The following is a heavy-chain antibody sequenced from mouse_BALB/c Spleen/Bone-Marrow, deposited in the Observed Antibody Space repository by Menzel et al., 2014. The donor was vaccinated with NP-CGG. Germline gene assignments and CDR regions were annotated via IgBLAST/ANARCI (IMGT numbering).Heavy chain of an antibody. CDR2: IYPSDSYT. CDR1: GYTFTSYW. J-gene: IGHJ4*01. D-gene: IGHD1-1*01. V-gene: IGHV1-69*02. Sequence: HVQLQQPGAELVRPGASVKLSCRASGYTFTSYWINWVKQTPGQGLEWIGNIYPSDSYTNYNQRFKDKATLTVDKCSSKGYMDLSSPTPEDSAVYYWTRYGNSYYYAMDYWGQGTPVTVSS. CDR3: TRYGNSYYYAMDY.